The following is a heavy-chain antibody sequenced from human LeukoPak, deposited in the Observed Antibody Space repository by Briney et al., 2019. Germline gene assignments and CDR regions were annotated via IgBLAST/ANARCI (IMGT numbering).Heavy chain of an antibody. CDR2: IKSKTDGGTT. J-gene: IGHJ4*02. Sequence: GGSLRLSCAASGFTFSRNWMSWVRQAPGKGLEWVGRIKSKTDGGTTDYAAPVKGRFTISRDDSKNTLYLQMNSLKTEDTAVFYCTSHEYSSLPFDYWGQGTLVTVSS. CDR1: GFTFSRNW. D-gene: IGHD6-6*01. V-gene: IGHV3-15*01. CDR3: TSHEYSSLPFDY.